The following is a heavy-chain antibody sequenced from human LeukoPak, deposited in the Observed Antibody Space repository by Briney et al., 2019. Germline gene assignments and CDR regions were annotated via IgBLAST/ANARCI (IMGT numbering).Heavy chain of an antibody. CDR2: ISGSSGGT. CDR3: AKDRAAAADTYQFDP. V-gene: IGHV3-23*01. J-gene: IGHJ5*02. Sequence: GGSLRLSCAASGFTFSSYAMSWVRQAPGKGLEWVSAISGSSGGTYYADSVKGRFTISRDISKNTLYLQMNSLRVEDTAVYYCAKDRAAAADTYQFDPWGQGTLVTVSS. CDR1: GFTFSSYA. D-gene: IGHD6-13*01.